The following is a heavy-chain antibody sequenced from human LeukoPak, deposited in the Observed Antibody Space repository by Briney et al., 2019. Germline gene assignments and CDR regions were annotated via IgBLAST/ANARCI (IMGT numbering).Heavy chain of an antibody. D-gene: IGHD2-15*01. CDR2: ISSSGSMI. V-gene: IGHV3-11*04. J-gene: IGHJ4*02. CDR1: GFTFNDYY. Sequence: GGSLRLSCAASGFTFNDYYMSWIRQAPGKGLEWLSYISSSGSMIYYADSVKGRFTISRDNAKNSLYLRMNSLRAEDTAVYYCARRYCSGGSCLLDYWGQGTLVTVSS. CDR3: ARRYCSGGSCLLDY.